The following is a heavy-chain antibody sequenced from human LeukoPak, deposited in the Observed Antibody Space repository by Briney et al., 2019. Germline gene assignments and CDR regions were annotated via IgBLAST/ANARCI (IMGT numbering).Heavy chain of an antibody. CDR3: ARDRDYYGSGSYRGNWFDP. V-gene: IGHV3-66*01. CDR1: GFTVSSNY. CDR2: IYSGGST. D-gene: IGHD3-10*01. Sequence: GGSLRLSCAASGFTVSSNYMSWVRQAPGKGLEWVSVIYSGGSTYYADSVKGRFTISRDNSKNTLYLQMNSLRAEDTAVYYCARDRDYYGSGSYRGNWFDPWGQGTLVTVSS. J-gene: IGHJ5*02.